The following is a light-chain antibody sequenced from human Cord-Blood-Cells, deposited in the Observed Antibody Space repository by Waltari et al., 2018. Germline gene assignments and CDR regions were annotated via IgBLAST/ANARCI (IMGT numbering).Light chain of an antibody. Sequence: DIVMTQSPDSLAVSLGERATINCKSSQSVLYSSNNKNYLAWYQQKPGQPPKLLIYWAPTRESGVPDRFSGSGSGTDFTLTISSLQAEDGAVYYCQQYYSTPPTFGQGTKVEIK. CDR2: WAP. CDR3: QQYYSTPPT. V-gene: IGKV4-1*01. CDR1: QSVLYSSNNKNY. J-gene: IGKJ1*01.